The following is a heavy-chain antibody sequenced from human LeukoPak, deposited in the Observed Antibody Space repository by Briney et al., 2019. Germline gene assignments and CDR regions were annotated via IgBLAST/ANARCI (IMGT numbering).Heavy chain of an antibody. V-gene: IGHV3-53*05. D-gene: IGHD2-2*01. J-gene: IGHJ6*03. CDR2: IYTGGST. CDR1: GFTVSSNY. Sequence: GGSLRLSCAASGFTVSSNYMSWVRQAPGKGLEWVSVIYTGGSTYYADSVKGRFTISRDNSKNTLYLQMNSLRAEDTAVYYCARGVVPAAISPRHTNYYHYYMDVWGKGTTVTVSS. CDR3: ARGVVPAAISPRHTNYYHYYMDV.